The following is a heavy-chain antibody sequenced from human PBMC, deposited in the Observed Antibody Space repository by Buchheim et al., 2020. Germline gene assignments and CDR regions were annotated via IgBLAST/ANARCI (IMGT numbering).Heavy chain of an antibody. V-gene: IGHV4-39*01. CDR1: GDSISSTSDY. CDR2: IYYSGST. J-gene: IGHJ4*02. D-gene: IGHD2-21*02. Sequence: QLQLQESGPGLVKPSETLSLICTVSGDSISSTSDYWGWVGQPPGKGLEWIGNIYYSGSTYYTPSLRGRVTISVDPSKNQFSLRLTSVTAADTAVYYCARQLSVTGTRSQFDYWGQGTL. CDR3: ARQLSVTGTRSQFDY.